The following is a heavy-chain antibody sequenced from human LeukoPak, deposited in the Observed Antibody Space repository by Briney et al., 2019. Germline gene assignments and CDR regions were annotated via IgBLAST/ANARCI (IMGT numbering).Heavy chain of an antibody. CDR1: GFTFTSHW. J-gene: IGHJ4*02. D-gene: IGHD2-8*01. V-gene: IGHV3-7*01. Sequence: GGSLRLSCAASGFTFTSHWMSWVRQAPGKGLEWVARMNLDGSEKYYVDSVKGRFTISRDNAKTSLYLEMNSLRAEDTAVYYCARDATYCTNGVCYTRFDYWGQGTLVTVSS. CDR3: ARDATYCTNGVCYTRFDY. CDR2: MNLDGSEK.